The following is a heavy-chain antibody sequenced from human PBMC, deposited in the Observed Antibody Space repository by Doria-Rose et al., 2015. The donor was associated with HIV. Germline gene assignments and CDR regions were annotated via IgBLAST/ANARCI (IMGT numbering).Heavy chain of an antibody. V-gene: IGHV2-26*01. CDR2: NFSDDEG. D-gene: IGHD6-13*01. CDR3: ARIKSSRWYHKYYFDF. CDR1: GVSLSSPGMG. Sequence: QVTLKESGPVLVKPTETLTLTCTVSGVSLSSPGMGVSWIRQTPGKALEWLANNFSDDEGSYKTSLKSRLNISRGTSKSRVVLTMTDMDPVDTATYYCARIKSSRWYHKYYFDFWGQGTLVIVSA. J-gene: IGHJ4*02.